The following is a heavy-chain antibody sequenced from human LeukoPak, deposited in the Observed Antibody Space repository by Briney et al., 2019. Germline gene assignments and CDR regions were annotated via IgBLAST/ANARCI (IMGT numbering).Heavy chain of an antibody. Sequence: GGSLRLSCAASGFTFSSYSMNWVRQAPGKGLEWVSYISSSSSTIYYADSVKGRFTISRDNAKNSLYLQMNSLRAEDTAVYYCARGSRITGTRWFDPWGQGTLVTVSS. CDR1: GFTFSSYS. CDR3: ARGSRITGTRWFDP. J-gene: IGHJ5*02. CDR2: ISSSSSTI. V-gene: IGHV3-48*01. D-gene: IGHD1-7*01.